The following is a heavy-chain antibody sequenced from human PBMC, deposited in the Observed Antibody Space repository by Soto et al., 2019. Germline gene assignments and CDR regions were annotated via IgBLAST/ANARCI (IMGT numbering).Heavy chain of an antibody. CDR2: ISAYNGNT. Sequence: QVQLVQSGAEVKKPGASVKVSGKASGYTFASYAISWMRQAPGQGLEWMGWISAYNGNTHYAQKLQGRVTMTTYTSTSTAYMELRNMRSEDTAVYYCAREPPAPDYWGQGTLVSVSS. J-gene: IGHJ4*02. CDR3: AREPPAPDY. D-gene: IGHD2-2*01. V-gene: IGHV1-18*01. CDR1: GYTFASYA.